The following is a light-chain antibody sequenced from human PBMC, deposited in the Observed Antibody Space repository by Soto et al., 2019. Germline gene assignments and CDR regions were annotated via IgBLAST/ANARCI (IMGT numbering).Light chain of an antibody. CDR2: WAS. CDR3: QQYYATPVT. CDR1: QRLLYSANNKNY. J-gene: IGKJ1*01. V-gene: IGKV4-1*01. Sequence: DIVITQSPDSLAVSLRVRATSDCKSRQRLLYSANNKNYLAWFQQKPGQPPKLLIYWASTRESGVPDRFSGSGSGTDFTLTISSLQAEDVAVYYCQQYYATPVTFGQGTRWIS.